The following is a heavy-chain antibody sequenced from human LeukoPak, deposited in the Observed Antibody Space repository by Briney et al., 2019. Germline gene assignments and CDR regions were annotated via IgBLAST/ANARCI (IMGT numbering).Heavy chain of an antibody. V-gene: IGHV1-46*01. CDR3: ARVAPLSYSSGWYESQYYFDY. Sequence: GASVKVSCKASGYTFTSYYMHWVRQAPGQGLEWMGIINPSGGSTSYAQNFQGRVTMTRDTSTSTVYMELSSLRSEDTALYYCARVAPLSYSSGWYESQYYFDYWGQGTLVTVSS. CDR1: GYTFTSYY. D-gene: IGHD6-19*01. J-gene: IGHJ4*02. CDR2: INPSGGST.